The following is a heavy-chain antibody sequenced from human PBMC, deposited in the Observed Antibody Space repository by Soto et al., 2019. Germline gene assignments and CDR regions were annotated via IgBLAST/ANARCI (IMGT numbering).Heavy chain of an antibody. V-gene: IGHV3-23*01. CDR1: GFTFSSYA. Sequence: GGSLRLSCAASGFTFSSYAMSWVRQAPGKGLEWVSVISDSDDSKYYADSVKGRFTISRDNSKNTLYLQMNSLRAEDTAVYYCAREKWDYYGSGSLDYWGQGTLVTVSS. CDR3: AREKWDYYGSGSLDY. J-gene: IGHJ4*02. D-gene: IGHD3-10*01. CDR2: ISDSDDSK.